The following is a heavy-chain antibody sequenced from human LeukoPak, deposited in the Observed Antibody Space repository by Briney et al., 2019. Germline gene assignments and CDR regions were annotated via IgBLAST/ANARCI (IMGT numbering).Heavy chain of an antibody. Sequence: GGSLRLSCAASGFTFSTYSMNWVRQTPGKGLEWVSYISSSGSTIYYADSVKGRFTISRDNAKNSLYLQMNSLRAEDTAVYYCARRDCSSSSCHYYYYYMDVWGQGTTVTVSS. D-gene: IGHD2-2*01. CDR2: ISSSGSTI. V-gene: IGHV3-48*04. CDR3: ARRDCSSSSCHYYYYYMDV. J-gene: IGHJ6*02. CDR1: GFTFSTYS.